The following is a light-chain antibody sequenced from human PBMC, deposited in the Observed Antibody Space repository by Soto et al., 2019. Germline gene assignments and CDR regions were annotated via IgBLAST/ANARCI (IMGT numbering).Light chain of an antibody. V-gene: IGKV3-20*01. CDR3: QQYGGSPPRLT. Sequence: EVVLTQSPGTLSLPPGERATLSCRASQSVRSSYLAWYQQKPGQAPRLLIYGAASRATGIPDRFSGSGSETDFTLTISRLEPEDSAVYYCQQYGGSPPRLTLGGGTKVEIK. CDR2: GAA. CDR1: QSVRSSY. J-gene: IGKJ4*01.